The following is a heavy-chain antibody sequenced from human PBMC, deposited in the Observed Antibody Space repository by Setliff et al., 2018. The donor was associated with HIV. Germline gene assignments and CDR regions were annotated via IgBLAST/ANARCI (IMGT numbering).Heavy chain of an antibody. CDR1: GGSFSGYS. D-gene: IGHD2-2*01. Sequence: SETLSLTCAVYGGSFSGYSWTWIRQPPGKGLEWIGEIDQSGSTNYNPSLKSRVTISVDTSKNQFSLRLSSVTAADTAVYYWARGLGGYCSSVSCYEADHWGQGTLVTVSS. CDR2: IDQSGST. CDR3: ARGLGGYCSSVSCYEADH. J-gene: IGHJ5*02. V-gene: IGHV4-34*01.